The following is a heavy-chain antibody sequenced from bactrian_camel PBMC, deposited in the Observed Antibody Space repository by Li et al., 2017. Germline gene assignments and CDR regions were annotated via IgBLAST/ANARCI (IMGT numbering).Heavy chain of an antibody. CDR3: AAAPDMGREKHLTADQVLSIRRNNF. V-gene: IGHV3-1*01. D-gene: IGHD3*01. CDR2: IAPDGSR. J-gene: IGHJ4*01. Sequence: VQLVESGGGAVQTGGSLRLTCTAVGLTFEGGNQGWYRETPGNEFELVSSIAPDGSRWYADSVQGRFTISRNVLPERLSLQMTRLKAEDTAMYYCAAAPDMGREKHLTADQVLSIRRNNFWGQGTQVTVS. CDR1: GLTFEGGN.